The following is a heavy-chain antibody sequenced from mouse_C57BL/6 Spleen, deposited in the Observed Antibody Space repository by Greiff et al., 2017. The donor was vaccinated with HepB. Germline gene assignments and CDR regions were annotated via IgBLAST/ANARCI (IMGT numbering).Heavy chain of an antibody. V-gene: IGHV1-82*01. CDR2: IYPGDGDT. J-gene: IGHJ1*03. CDR1: GYAFSSSW. CDR3: ARYPWYFDV. Sequence: VQLQQSGPELVKPGASVKISCKASGYAFSSSWMNWVKQRPGKGLEWIGRIYPGDGDTNYNEKFKSKATLTVDKSSSTAYMQLSSLTSEDSAVYYCARYPWYFDVWGTGTTVTVSS. D-gene: IGHD1-1*01.